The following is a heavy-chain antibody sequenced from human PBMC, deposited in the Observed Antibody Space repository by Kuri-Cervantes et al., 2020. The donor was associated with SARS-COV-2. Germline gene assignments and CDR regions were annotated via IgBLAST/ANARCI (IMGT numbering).Heavy chain of an antibody. V-gene: IGHV3-48*03. J-gene: IGHJ4*02. CDR1: GLTFSSYE. D-gene: IGHD3-3*01. Sequence: GGSLRLSCAASGLTFSSYEMNWVRQAPGKGLEWVSYISSSGSTIYYADSVKGRFTISRDNAKNSLYLQMNSLRAEDTAVYYCATGVNHGGLTIFGVVIPPFDYWGQGTLVTVSS. CDR2: ISSSGSTI. CDR3: ATGVNHGGLTIFGVVIPPFDY.